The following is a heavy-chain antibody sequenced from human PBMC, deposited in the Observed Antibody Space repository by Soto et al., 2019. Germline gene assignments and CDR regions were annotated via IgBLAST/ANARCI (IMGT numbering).Heavy chain of an antibody. Sequence: PSETLSLTCTVSGDSVSNYYWSWIRQPAGRGLEWIGRVYSSGATNYNPSLNGRVTMSVDTSRNQFSLRLSSVTAADTAIHYCTKGPNWNYYYYGVDVWGQGTAVTVS. V-gene: IGHV4-4*07. CDR1: GDSVSNYY. CDR3: TKGPNWNYYYYGVDV. CDR2: VYSSGAT. J-gene: IGHJ6*02. D-gene: IGHD1-20*01.